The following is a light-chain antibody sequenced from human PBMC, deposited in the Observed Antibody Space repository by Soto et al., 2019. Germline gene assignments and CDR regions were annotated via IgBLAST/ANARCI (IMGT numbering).Light chain of an antibody. J-gene: IGLJ2*01. CDR1: SSDVGGYNY. CDR2: DVS. V-gene: IGLV2-14*01. CDR3: SSYTSSSTLDV. Sequence: QSALTQPASVSGSPGQSITISCTGTSSDVGGYNYVSWYQQHPGKAPKLMIYDVSNRPSGVSTRFSGSKSGNTDSLTISGLKAEDEADYYCSSYTSSSTLDVFGGGTKVTVL.